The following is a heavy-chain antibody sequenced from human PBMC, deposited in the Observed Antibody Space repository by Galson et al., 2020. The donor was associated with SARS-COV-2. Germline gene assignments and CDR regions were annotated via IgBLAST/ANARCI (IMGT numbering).Heavy chain of an antibody. CDR2: INWNSGSI. Sequence: GGSLRLSCAASGFTFDDYAMHWVRQAPGKGLEWVSGINWNSGSIRYADSVKGRFTISRDNAKNSLYLQMNSLRPEDTALYYCVKGPALVAFFPLDYWGQGTLVTVSS. CDR1: GFTFDDYA. D-gene: IGHD2-15*01. CDR3: VKGPALVAFFPLDY. V-gene: IGHV3-9*01. J-gene: IGHJ4*02.